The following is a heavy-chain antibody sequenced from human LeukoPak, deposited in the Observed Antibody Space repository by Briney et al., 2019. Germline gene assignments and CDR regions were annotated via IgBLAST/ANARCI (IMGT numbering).Heavy chain of an antibody. Sequence: GGSLRLSCAASGFPFSDYWMDWVRQAPGKGMEWVANIKQDGSEGYYADSVKGRFTISRDNAKSSLYLQMNSLRAEDTAVYYCSRSLDYWGQGALVTLSS. J-gene: IGHJ4*02. V-gene: IGHV3-7*01. CDR2: IKQDGSEG. CDR3: SRSLDY. CDR1: GFPFSDYW.